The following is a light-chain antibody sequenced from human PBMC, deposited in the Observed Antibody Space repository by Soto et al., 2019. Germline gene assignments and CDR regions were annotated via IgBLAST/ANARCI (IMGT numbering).Light chain of an antibody. V-gene: IGLV2-8*01. CDR2: EVN. J-gene: IGLJ2*01. Sequence: QSALTQPPSASGSPGQSVTISCTGASSDVGGYDFVSRYQQLPGKAPQLMIYEVNKRPSGVPDRFSGSKSGNTASLTVSGLQAEDEADYYCSSYAGSDILVFGGGTKLTVL. CDR1: SSDVGGYDF. CDR3: SSYAGSDILV.